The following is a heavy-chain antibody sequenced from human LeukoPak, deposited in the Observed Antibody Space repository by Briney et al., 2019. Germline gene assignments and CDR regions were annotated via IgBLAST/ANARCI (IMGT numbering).Heavy chain of an antibody. CDR1: GETLSGHY. V-gene: IGHV4-34*01. CDR3: ARHDGGGY. Sequence: PSGTLSLTCAVSGETLSGHYWSWIRQSPGKGLEYICEINDKERTIYNPSLESRVAISVDTSKNQFSLKLSSVTAADTAVYYCARHDGGGYWGQGTLVTVSS. CDR2: INDKERT. J-gene: IGHJ4*02.